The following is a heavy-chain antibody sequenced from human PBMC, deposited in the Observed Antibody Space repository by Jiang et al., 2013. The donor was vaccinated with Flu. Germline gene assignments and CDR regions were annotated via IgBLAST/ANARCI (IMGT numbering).Heavy chain of an antibody. Sequence: GAEVKKPGSSVKVSCKASGGTFSSYTISWVRQAPGQGLEWMGRIIPILGIANYAQKFQGRVTITADKSTSTAYMELSSLRSEDTAVYYCASGRDVVVVRRARFDYWGHGTLVTVSS. V-gene: IGHV1-69*02. J-gene: IGHJ4*01. CDR1: GGTFSSYT. CDR3: ASGRDVVVVRRARFDY. D-gene: IGHD2-15*01. CDR2: IIPILGIA.